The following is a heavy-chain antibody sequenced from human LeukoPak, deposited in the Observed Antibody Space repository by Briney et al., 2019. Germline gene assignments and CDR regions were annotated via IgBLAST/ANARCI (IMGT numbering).Heavy chain of an antibody. CDR3: ARALGGYCTGGNCPFDY. CDR2: INHSGST. V-gene: IGHV4-34*01. J-gene: IGHJ4*02. D-gene: IGHD2-15*01. CDR1: GGSFSGYY. Sequence: ASETLSLTCAVYGGSFSGYYWSWIRQPPGKGLEWIGEINHSGSTNYNPSLKSRVTISVDTSKNQFSLKVSSVTAADTAVYYCARALGGYCTGGNCPFDYWGQGTLVTVSS.